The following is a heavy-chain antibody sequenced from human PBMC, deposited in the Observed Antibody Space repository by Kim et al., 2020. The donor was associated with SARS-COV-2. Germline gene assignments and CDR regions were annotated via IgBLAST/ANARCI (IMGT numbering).Heavy chain of an antibody. D-gene: IGHD4-17*01. Sequence: STTYAQKFQGRVTMTSDPPTSTVYMELSSLTSEDTAMYYCARAHTGAMDVWGQGTTVTVSS. J-gene: IGHJ6*02. CDR3: ARAHTGAMDV. V-gene: IGHV1-46*01. CDR2: ST.